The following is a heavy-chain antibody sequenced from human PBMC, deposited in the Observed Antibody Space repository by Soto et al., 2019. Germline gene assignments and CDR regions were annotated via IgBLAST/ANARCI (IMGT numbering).Heavy chain of an antibody. D-gene: IGHD3-10*01. V-gene: IGHV3-23*01. Sequence: EAQLLGSGGGLVQPGGSLRLSCAASGFTFKNYAMTWVRQAPGKGLEWGSSIHGSGGGTYYTDSVKCRFTVSRDDSKETLYSQMSRLRCDKTAVYFCAKDAVPYNGVWDWFDTWGQGTLVTVSS. CDR1: GFTFKNYA. CDR2: IHGSGGGT. J-gene: IGHJ5*02. CDR3: AKDAVPYNGVWDWFDT.